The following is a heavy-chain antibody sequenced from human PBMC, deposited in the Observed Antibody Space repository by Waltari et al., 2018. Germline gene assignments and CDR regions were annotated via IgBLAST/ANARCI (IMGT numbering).Heavy chain of an antibody. CDR3: TRPLAPLPDYGEADY. D-gene: IGHD4-17*01. J-gene: IGHJ4*02. CDR1: GGSISSSSYY. CDR2: IYYSGST. Sequence: QLQLQESGPGLVKPSETLSLTCTVSGGSISSSSYYWGWIRQPPGKGLEWIGSIYYSGSTYYNPSLKSRVTISVDTSKNQFSLKLSSVTAADTAVYYCTRPLAPLPDYGEADYWGQGTLVTVSS. V-gene: IGHV4-39*07.